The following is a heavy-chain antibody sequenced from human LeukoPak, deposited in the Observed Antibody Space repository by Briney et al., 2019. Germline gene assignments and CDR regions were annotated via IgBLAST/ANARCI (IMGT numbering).Heavy chain of an antibody. D-gene: IGHD3-9*01. CDR1: GLTVSSNY. Sequence: GGSLRLSCAASGLTVSSNYMAWVRQAPGKGLEWVSVIYDGGFTDYTDSVKGRFTISRDNSKSTLYLQMNTLRAEDTAVYYCARVMGRLVRTWYFDLWGRGTLVTVSS. J-gene: IGHJ2*01. V-gene: IGHV3-66*01. CDR2: IYDGGFT. CDR3: ARVMGRLVRTWYFDL.